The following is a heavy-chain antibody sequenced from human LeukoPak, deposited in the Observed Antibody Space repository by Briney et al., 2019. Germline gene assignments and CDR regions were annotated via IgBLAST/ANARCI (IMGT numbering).Heavy chain of an antibody. J-gene: IGHJ5*02. D-gene: IGHD1-7*01. CDR2: ISAYNGNT. V-gene: IGHV1-18*01. Sequence: ASVKVSCKASGYTFTSYGISWVRQAPGQGLEWVGWISAYNGNTNYAQKLQGRVTMTSDTSTSTAYMELRSLRSNDTAVYYCARSRAYNWNYVGYNWFDPWGQGTLVTVSS. CDR3: ARSRAYNWNYVGYNWFDP. CDR1: GYTFTSYG.